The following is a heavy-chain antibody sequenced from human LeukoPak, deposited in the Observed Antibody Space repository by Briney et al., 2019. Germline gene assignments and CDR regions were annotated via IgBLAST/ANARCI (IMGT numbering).Heavy chain of an antibody. D-gene: IGHD6-13*01. CDR2: ITDGGDTT. Sequence: GGSLRLSCAASGYTFSSYAMSWGRQAPGKGLEWVSAITDGGDTTYYADSVKGRFTISRDNSKDTLYLQMNTLRAEDTAVYYCAKRSSARSSWFDYWGQGTLVTVSS. V-gene: IGHV3-23*01. CDR3: AKRSSARSSWFDY. CDR1: GYTFSSYA. J-gene: IGHJ4*02.